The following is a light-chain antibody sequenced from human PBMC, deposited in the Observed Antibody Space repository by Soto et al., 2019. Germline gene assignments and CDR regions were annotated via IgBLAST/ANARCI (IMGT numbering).Light chain of an antibody. Sequence: ENVLTQSPGTLSLSPGERATLSCRASQSVSSSYLAWYQQKPGQAPRLLIYDASSRATGIPDRFSGSGSGTDFTLTISILEHEDFAVYFCQQYGSSPRTFGQGTKVEIK. CDR3: QQYGSSPRT. CDR2: DAS. V-gene: IGKV3-20*01. CDR1: QSVSSSY. J-gene: IGKJ1*01.